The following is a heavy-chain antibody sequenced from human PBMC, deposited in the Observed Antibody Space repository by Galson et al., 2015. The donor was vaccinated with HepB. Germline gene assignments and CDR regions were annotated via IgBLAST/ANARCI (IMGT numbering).Heavy chain of an antibody. Sequence: CAISGDSASSNSAAWNWIRQSPSRGLEWLGRTYYRSKWYNDYAVSVKSRITINPDTSKNQFSLQLNSVTPEDTAVYYCARVYSSFEAYEEQTMYYFDYWGQGTLVTVSS. CDR2: TYYRSKWYN. D-gene: IGHD6-19*01. V-gene: IGHV6-1*01. CDR1: GDSASSNSAA. CDR3: ARVYSSFEAYEEQTMYYFDY. J-gene: IGHJ4*02.